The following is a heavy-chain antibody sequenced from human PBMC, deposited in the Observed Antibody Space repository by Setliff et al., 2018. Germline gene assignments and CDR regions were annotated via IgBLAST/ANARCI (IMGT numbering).Heavy chain of an antibody. Sequence: PSETLSLTCAVYDGSFSAYYWSWIRQPPGKGLEWIGEINHYGSTNYKSSLRSRVTISLDTSENQFSLKLNSVTAADTAVYYCARRWNFGPYGSGIHDGFDMWGQGTMVTVSS. V-gene: IGHV4-34*01. J-gene: IGHJ3*02. CDR3: ARRWNFGPYGSGIHDGFDM. CDR1: DGSFSAYY. D-gene: IGHD3-10*01. CDR2: INHYGST.